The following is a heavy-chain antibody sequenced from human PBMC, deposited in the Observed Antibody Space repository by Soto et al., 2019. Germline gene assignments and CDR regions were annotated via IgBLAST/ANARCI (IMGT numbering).Heavy chain of an antibody. CDR2: IYYSGST. CDR1: GGSIRSYY. CDR3: ARGTYNCFDH. J-gene: IGHJ5*02. V-gene: IGHV4-59*01. Sequence: SETLSLTCTVSGGSIRSYYWSWIRQPPGKGLEWIGYIYYSGSTNYNPSLKSRVTISVDTSKNQFSLKLTSVTAADTAVYYCARGTYNCFDHWGQGTLVTVSS.